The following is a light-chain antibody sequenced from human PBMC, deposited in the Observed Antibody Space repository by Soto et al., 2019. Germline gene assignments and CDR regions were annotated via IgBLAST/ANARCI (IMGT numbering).Light chain of an antibody. CDR2: GAS. J-gene: IGKJ1*01. V-gene: IGKV3-15*01. CDR1: QSINAH. Sequence: EVVMTQSPATLSVSPGERVTLSCRASQSINAHLAWYQQKPGQAPRLLIHGASTRATGIPARFSGSGFGTEFILTISSLQSEDCAMYYCQQYNTWLWTFGQGTKVEI. CDR3: QQYNTWLWT.